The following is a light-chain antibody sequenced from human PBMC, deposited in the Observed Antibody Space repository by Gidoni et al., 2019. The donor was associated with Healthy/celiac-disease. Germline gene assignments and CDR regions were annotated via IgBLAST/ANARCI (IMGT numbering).Light chain of an antibody. CDR2: GAS. J-gene: IGKJ2*03. Sequence: EIVLTQSPGTLSLSPGERATLSCSASQSVSSSYLAWYQQKPGQAPRLLIYGASSRATGIPDRFSGSWSRTDFTLTISRLEPDAFAVYYCQQYGSSPNSFGQGTKLEIK. CDR3: QQYGSSPNS. V-gene: IGKV3-20*01. CDR1: QSVSSSY.